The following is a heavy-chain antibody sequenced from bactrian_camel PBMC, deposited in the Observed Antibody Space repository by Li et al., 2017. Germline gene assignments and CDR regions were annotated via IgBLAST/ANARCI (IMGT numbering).Heavy chain of an antibody. V-gene: IGHV3S55*01. J-gene: IGHJ4*01. CDR1: GVSFAGSH. CDR2: MYPDRET. Sequence: VQLVESGGRSVQAGRSLTLSCTGSGVSFAGSHMAWYRRVPQKECAFLATMYPDRETWYHESVKGRFTISEDQAKNTVYLHMEGLEFGDTAVYYCATPTMSGPTSYSDPCWNRGTQVTVS. D-gene: IGHD1*01.